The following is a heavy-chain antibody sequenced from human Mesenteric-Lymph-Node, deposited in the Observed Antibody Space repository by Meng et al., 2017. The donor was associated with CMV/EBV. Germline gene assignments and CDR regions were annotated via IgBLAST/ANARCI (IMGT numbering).Heavy chain of an antibody. CDR1: GGSISSSSYY. D-gene: IGHD2-15*01. CDR3: ARHPPGVAKYYFDY. J-gene: IGHJ4*02. V-gene: IGHV4-39*01. CDR2: IYYSGST. Sequence: SETLSLTCTVSGGSISSSSYYWGWIRQPPGEGLEWIGSIYYSGSTYYNPSLKSRVTISVDTSKNQFSLKLSSVTAADTAVYYCARHPPGVAKYYFDYWGQGTLVTVSS.